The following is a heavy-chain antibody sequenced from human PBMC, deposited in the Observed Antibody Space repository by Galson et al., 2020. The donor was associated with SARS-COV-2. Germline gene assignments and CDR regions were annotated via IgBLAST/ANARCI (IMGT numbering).Heavy chain of an antibody. Sequence: GGSLRLSCAASGFTFDDYAMHWVRQAPGKGLEWVAVIWYDGSNKYYADSVKGRFTISRDNSKNTLYLQMNSLRAEDTAVYYCAKGLGWELWNWGQGTLVTVSS. CDR2: IWYDGSNK. V-gene: IGHV3-33*06. CDR1: GFTFDDYA. J-gene: IGHJ1*01. CDR3: AKGLGWELWN. D-gene: IGHD1-26*01.